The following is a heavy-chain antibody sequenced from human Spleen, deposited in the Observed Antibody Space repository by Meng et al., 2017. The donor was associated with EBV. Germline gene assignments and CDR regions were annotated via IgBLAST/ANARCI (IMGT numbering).Heavy chain of an antibody. Sequence: QVPVQGSGPGLVKPSGTLALRWVGSGGSISSSNWWSWVRQPPGKGLEWIGEIYDSGNTNYNPSLKSRVTISVDKSKNQFSLKVGSVTAADTAVYYCARGHGSGLYYRSFDFWGQGTLVTVSS. CDR2: IYDSGNT. CDR3: ARGHGSGLYYRSFDF. CDR1: GGSISSSNW. V-gene: IGHV4-4*02. D-gene: IGHD3-10*01. J-gene: IGHJ4*02.